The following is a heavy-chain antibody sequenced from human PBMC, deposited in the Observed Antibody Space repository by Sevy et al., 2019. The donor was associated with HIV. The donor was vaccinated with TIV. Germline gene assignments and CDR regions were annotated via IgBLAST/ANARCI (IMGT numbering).Heavy chain of an antibody. D-gene: IGHD3-22*01. V-gene: IGHV4-34*01. CDR3: ARVRITMIVVVGVSYYFDY. J-gene: IGHJ4*02. CDR1: GGSFSGYY. Sequence: SETLSLTCAVYGGSFSGYYWSWIRQPPGKGLEWIGEINHSGSTNYNPSLKSRVTISVDTSKNQFSLKLSSVTAADTAVYYCARVRITMIVVVGVSYYFDYWGQGTLVTVS. CDR2: INHSGST.